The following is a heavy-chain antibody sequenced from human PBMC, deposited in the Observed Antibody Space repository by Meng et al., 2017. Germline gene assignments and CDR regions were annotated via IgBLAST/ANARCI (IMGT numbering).Heavy chain of an antibody. Sequence: ASVKVSCKASEYIFTGYYMHWVRQAPGQGLEWMGWISPNSGVTKYAQKFQGRVTMTRDTSISTACMDLSGLRSDDTAVYYCAKIFYYYGSGSQLRPGYYGMDVWGQGTTVTVSS. V-gene: IGHV1-2*02. CDR2: ISPNSGVT. CDR3: AKIFYYYGSGSQLRPGYYGMDV. D-gene: IGHD3-10*01. J-gene: IGHJ6*02. CDR1: EYIFTGYY.